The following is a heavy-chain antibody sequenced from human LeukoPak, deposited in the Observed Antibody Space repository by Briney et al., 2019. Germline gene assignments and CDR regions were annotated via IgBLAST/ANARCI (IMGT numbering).Heavy chain of an antibody. J-gene: IGHJ5*02. Sequence: ASVKVSCKVSGYTLTELSMHWVRQAPGKGLEWMGGFDPEDGETIYAQKFQGRVTMTEDTSTDTAYMELSSLRSEDTAVYYCATATQARDGQWLNWCDPWGQGTLVTVSS. CDR2: FDPEDGET. CDR3: ATATQARDGQWLNWCDP. CDR1: GYTLTELS. D-gene: IGHD6-19*01. V-gene: IGHV1-24*01.